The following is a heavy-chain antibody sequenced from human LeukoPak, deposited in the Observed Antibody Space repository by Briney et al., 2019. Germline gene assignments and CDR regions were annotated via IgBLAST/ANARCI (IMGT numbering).Heavy chain of an antibody. V-gene: IGHV1-46*01. CDR2: ISPSGGST. J-gene: IGHJ5*02. CDR1: GYTFTSNY. D-gene: IGHD5-24*01. Sequence: GASVKLSCKAFGYTFTSNYMHWVRQAPGQGPEWMGVISPSGGSTTYAQKFQGRVTLTRGMSTSTDYLELSSLRSEDTAVYYCARDNSVRDEAWWFNPWGQGTLVTVSS. CDR3: ARDNSVRDEAWWFNP.